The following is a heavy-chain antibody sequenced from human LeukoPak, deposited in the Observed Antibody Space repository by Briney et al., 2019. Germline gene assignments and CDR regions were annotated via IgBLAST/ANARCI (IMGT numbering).Heavy chain of an antibody. J-gene: IGHJ5*02. CDR3: ARANSATIPGVDP. Sequence: GGSLRLSCAASGFIVSSNYTSWVRQAPGKGLEWVSIIYSDGSTYYADSVKGRFTISRDNSKNTLYLQMNSLRAEDTAVYYCARANSATIPGVDPWGQGTLVTVSS. V-gene: IGHV3-53*01. CDR1: GFIVSSNY. CDR2: IYSDGST. D-gene: IGHD1-26*01.